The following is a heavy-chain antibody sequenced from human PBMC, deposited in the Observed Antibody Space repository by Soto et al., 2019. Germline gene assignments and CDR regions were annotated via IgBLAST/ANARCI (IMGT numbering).Heavy chain of an antibody. CDR3: VRALGSRFMEWPRFDP. V-gene: IGHV4-30-4*01. CDR2: ISYSGTI. D-gene: IGHD3-3*01. CDR1: GASISSGDYY. J-gene: IGHJ5*02. Sequence: SETLSLTCIVSGASISSGDYYWSWVRQPPGKGLEWIGHISYSGTIDYSPSLKSRVTISLDTSKNQFSLNLNSVTAADTAVYYCVRALGSRFMEWPRFDPWGQGTLVTVSS.